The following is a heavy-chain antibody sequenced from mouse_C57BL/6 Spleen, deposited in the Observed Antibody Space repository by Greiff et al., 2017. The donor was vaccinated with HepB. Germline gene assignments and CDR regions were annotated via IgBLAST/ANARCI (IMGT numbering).Heavy chain of an antibody. V-gene: IGHV1-61*01. Sequence: VKLQQSGAELVRPGSSVKLSCKASGYTFTSYWMDWVKQRPGQGLEWIGNIYPSDSETHYNQKFKDKATLTVDKSSSTAYMQLSSLTSEDSAVYYCARWLLQEDYWGQGTSVTVSS. D-gene: IGHD2-3*01. CDR2: IYPSDSET. CDR1: GYTFTSYW. CDR3: ARWLLQEDY. J-gene: IGHJ4*01.